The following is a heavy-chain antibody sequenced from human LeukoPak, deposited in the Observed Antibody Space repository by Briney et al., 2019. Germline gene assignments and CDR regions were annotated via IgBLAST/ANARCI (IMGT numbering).Heavy chain of an antibody. Sequence: GGSLRLSCAASASALSTYTMEWVRLAPGKGLEWVSSINPDSKYIYYRDSVRGRFTISRDNAKNSLYLQMNSLRVEDTAVYFCARFVDQSTYYFDSWGQGTLVIVSS. CDR2: INPDSKYI. CDR1: ASALSTYT. CDR3: ARFVDQSTYYFDS. D-gene: IGHD3-10*01. J-gene: IGHJ4*02. V-gene: IGHV3-21*01.